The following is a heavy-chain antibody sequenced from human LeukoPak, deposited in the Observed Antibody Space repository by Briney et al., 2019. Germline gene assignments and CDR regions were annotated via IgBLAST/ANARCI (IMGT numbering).Heavy chain of an antibody. D-gene: IGHD2-2*01. CDR2: ISGGGSNT. Sequence: GSLRLSYAASGFTFSSYAISWVRRAAARGLGWGSAISGGGSNTYYADSVQGRFTISRDNSKNTLYLQMNSLRAEDTAVYYCARGAIILAQTYDYWGQGTPVTV. CDR3: ARGAIILAQTYDY. V-gene: IGHV3-23*01. J-gene: IGHJ4*02. CDR1: GFTFSSYA.